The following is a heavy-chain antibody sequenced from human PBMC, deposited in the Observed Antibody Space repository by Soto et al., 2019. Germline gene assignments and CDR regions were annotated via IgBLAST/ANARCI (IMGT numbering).Heavy chain of an antibody. V-gene: IGHV1-69*06. CDR2: IIPIFGTA. J-gene: IGHJ5*02. CDR3: ARVVIAEYQLQNYFDP. CDR1: GGTFSSYA. Sequence: GASVKVSCKASGGTFSSYAISWVRQAPGQGLEWMGGIIPIFGTANYAQKFQGRVTITADKSTSTAYMELSSLRSEDTAVYYCARVVIAEYQLQNYFDPWGQGTLVTVSS. D-gene: IGHD2-2*01.